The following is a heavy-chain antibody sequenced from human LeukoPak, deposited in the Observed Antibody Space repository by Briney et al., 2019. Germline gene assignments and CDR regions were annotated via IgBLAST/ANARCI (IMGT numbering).Heavy chain of an antibody. Sequence: PGGSLRLSCAASGFTFSSYSMNWVRQAPGKGLEWVSSISSSSSCIYYADSVKGRFTISRDNAKNSLYLQMNSLRAEDTAVYYCARDSIVVVPAARSTYYYYMDVWGKGTTVTVSS. J-gene: IGHJ6*03. CDR3: ARDSIVVVPAARSTYYYYMDV. D-gene: IGHD2-2*01. CDR1: GFTFSSYS. V-gene: IGHV3-21*01. CDR2: ISSSSSCI.